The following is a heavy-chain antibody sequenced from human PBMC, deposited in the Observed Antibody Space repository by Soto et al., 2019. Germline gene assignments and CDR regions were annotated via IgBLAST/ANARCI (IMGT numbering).Heavy chain of an antibody. CDR2: IYYSGTT. CDR3: ARREIQGPIDY. CDR1: GYSISSNNW. J-gene: IGHJ4*02. Sequence: SETLSLTCAVSGYSISSNNWWGWIRQPPGKGLEWIGYIYYSGTTYYNPSLKSRVTMSVDTSKNQFSLKLTSVTAVDTAVYYCARREIQGPIDYWGQGTLVTVS. V-gene: IGHV4-28*01. D-gene: IGHD1-26*01.